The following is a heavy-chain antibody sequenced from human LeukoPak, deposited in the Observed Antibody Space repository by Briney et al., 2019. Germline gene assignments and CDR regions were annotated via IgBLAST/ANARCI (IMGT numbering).Heavy chain of an antibody. Sequence: PGGSLRLSCAASGFTFSSYAMSWVRQAPGKGLEWVSAISGSGGSTYYADSVKGRFTNSRDNSKNTLYLQMNSLRAEDTAVYYCAKTPTTYYYDSSGYYLWYFDYWGQGTLVTVSS. CDR2: ISGSGGST. J-gene: IGHJ4*02. V-gene: IGHV3-23*01. D-gene: IGHD3-22*01. CDR1: GFTFSSYA. CDR3: AKTPTTYYYDSSGYYLWYFDY.